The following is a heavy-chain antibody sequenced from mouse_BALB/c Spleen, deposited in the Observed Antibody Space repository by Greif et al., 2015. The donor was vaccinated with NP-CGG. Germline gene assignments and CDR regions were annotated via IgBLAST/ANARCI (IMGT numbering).Heavy chain of an antibody. CDR2: IYPGNVNT. V-gene: IGHV1S56*01. D-gene: IGHD2-4*01. J-gene: IGHJ4*01. CDR3: ARSRITTRAMDY. Sequence: VQLQQSGPELVKPGASVRISCKASGYTFTSYYIHWVKQRPGQGLEWIGWIYPGNVNTKYNEKFKGKATLTADKSSSTAYMQLSSLTSEDSAVYFCARSRITTRAMDYWGQGTSVTVSS. CDR1: GYTFTSYY.